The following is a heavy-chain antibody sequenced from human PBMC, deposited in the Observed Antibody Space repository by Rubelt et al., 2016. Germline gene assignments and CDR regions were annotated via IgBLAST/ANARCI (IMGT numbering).Heavy chain of an antibody. Sequence: QVQLQESGPGLVKPSETLSLTCTVSGGSISRYYWSWIRLPPGKGLEWIGYSYYSGVTNYNPSLTSRVTISVDTSKNQFSLKLSSVTAADTAVYYCARQSDEYFDYWGQGSLVTVSS. CDR2: SYYSGVT. CDR3: ARQSDEYFDY. V-gene: IGHV4-59*01. J-gene: IGHJ4*02. CDR1: GGSISRYY.